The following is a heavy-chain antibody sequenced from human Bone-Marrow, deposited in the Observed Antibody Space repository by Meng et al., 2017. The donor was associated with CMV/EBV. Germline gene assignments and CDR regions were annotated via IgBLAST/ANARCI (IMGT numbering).Heavy chain of an antibody. D-gene: IGHD3-16*01. V-gene: IGHV1-8*03. CDR1: GYTFTSYD. Sequence: ASVKVSCKAAGYTFTSYDINWVRQATGQGLEWMGWMNPNSGNTGYAQKFQGRVTITRNTSISTAYMELSSLRSEDTAVYYCARAAPVWGGGYGYYYYYGMDVWGQGTTVTVSS. CDR3: ARAAPVWGGGYGYYYYYGMDV. J-gene: IGHJ6*02. CDR2: MNPNSGNT.